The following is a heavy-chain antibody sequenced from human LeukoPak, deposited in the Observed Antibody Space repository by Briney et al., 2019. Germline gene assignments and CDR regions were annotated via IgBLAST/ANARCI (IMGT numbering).Heavy chain of an antibody. CDR1: GFTFSSYA. D-gene: IGHD3-9*01. Sequence: TGASLRLSCAASGFTFSSYAMSWVRQAPGKGLEWVSAISGSGGSTYYADSVKGRFTISRDNSKNTLYLQMNSLRAEDTAVYYCARRDILTEVFDYWGQGTLVTVSS. V-gene: IGHV3-23*01. CDR2: ISGSGGST. J-gene: IGHJ4*02. CDR3: ARRDILTEVFDY.